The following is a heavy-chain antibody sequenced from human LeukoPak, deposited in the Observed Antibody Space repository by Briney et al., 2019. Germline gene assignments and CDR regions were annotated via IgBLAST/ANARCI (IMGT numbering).Heavy chain of an antibody. J-gene: IGHJ4*02. D-gene: IGHD1-26*01. CDR2: IRSKANSYAT. CDR3: NSGTKGY. Sequence: GGSLRLSCAASGCTFSGSAMHWVRQASGKGLEWVGRIRSKANSYATAYAASVKGMLTISRDDSKTTAYLQMNSLKTEDTAVYYCNSGTKGYWGQGTLVTVSS. CDR1: GCTFSGSA. V-gene: IGHV3-73*01.